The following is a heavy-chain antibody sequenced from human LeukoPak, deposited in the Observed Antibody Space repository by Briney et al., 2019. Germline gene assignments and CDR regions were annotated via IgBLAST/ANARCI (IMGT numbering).Heavy chain of an antibody. CDR1: GYTFTSHG. CDR3: ARGTSGSYLRTVYYFDF. D-gene: IGHD1-26*01. CDR2: INPFNGDT. J-gene: IGHJ4*02. V-gene: IGHV1-18*01. Sequence: ASVKVSCKASGYTFTSHGIVWVRQAPGQGLECLGWINPFNGDTDFAPSLQGRITMTTDTSANTAYMELRSLRSDDTALYFCARGTSGSYLRTVYYFDFWGQGTLVTVSS.